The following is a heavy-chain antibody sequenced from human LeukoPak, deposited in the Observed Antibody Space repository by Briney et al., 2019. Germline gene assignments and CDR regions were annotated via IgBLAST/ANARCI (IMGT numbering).Heavy chain of an antibody. Sequence: GASVKVSCKASGYTFTTYYMHWVRQAPGQGLEWMGIINPSGGSTSYAQKFQGRVTMTRDMSTSTVYMELSSLRSEDTAVYYCARHYGMDPFDYWGQGTLVTVSS. CDR3: ARHYGMDPFDY. CDR2: INPSGGST. D-gene: IGHD3-9*01. J-gene: IGHJ4*02. V-gene: IGHV1-46*01. CDR1: GYTFTTYY.